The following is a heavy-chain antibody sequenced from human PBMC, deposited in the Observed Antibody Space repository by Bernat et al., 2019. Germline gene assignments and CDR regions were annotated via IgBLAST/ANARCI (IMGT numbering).Heavy chain of an antibody. D-gene: IGHD2-2*01. CDR2: IKRKTDGGTT. CDR3: TTDDESQQRY. Sequence: EVQLVESGGGLVKPGGSLRLSCAASGFTFCNAWMSCVRQAPGTGLEWLGRIKRKTDGGTTGYAAPVKGRFTISREDSKTTLYLQLNSMKTEDTAVYYCTTDDESQQRYWDQGTLVNVS. V-gene: IGHV3-15*01. J-gene: IGHJ4*02. CDR1: GFTFCNAW.